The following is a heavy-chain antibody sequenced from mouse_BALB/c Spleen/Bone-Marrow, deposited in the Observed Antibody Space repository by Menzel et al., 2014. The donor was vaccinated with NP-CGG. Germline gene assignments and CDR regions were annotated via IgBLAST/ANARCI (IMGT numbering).Heavy chain of an antibody. D-gene: IGHD1-1*01. CDR3: ARGYYYYGSGDAMDY. V-gene: IGHV1S135*01. J-gene: IGHJ4*01. CDR2: IDPYNGGT. CDR1: GYAFTSYN. Sequence: EVQLQQSGPELVKPGASVKVSCKASGYAFTSYNMYWVKQSHGKSLEWIGYIDPYNGGTSYNQKFKGKATLTVDKSSSAAYMHLNSLTSEDSAVYYCARGYYYYGSGDAMDYWGQGTSVTVSS.